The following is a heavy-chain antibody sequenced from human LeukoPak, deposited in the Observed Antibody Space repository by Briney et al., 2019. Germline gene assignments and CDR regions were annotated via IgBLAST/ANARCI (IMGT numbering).Heavy chain of an antibody. CDR3: ARCDFDSNAWYCRFDL. Sequence: GASVKVSCKASGCIFTDYYMHWVRQAPGQGLEWMGWINPNSGGTNYAQKFQGRVTMTSDTSISTAYMELSRLKSDDTAVYYCARCDFDSNAWYCRFDLWGQGTMVTVSS. CDR1: GCIFTDYY. CDR2: INPNSGGT. J-gene: IGHJ3*01. V-gene: IGHV1-2*02. D-gene: IGHD6-19*01.